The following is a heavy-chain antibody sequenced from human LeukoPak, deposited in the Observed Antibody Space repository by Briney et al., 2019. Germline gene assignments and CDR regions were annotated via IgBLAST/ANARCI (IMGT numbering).Heavy chain of an antibody. J-gene: IGHJ4*02. V-gene: IGHV4-34*01. Sequence: LTCAVYGESFSGYXWSWIRQPPGKGLEWIGEINHRGSTNYNPSLKSRVNISVDTSKNQFSLKLSSVTAADTAVYYCARGPGGTVATFDYWGQGTLXAVSS. D-gene: IGHD4-23*01. CDR1: GESFSGYX. CDR3: ARGPGGTVATFDY. CDR2: INHRGST.